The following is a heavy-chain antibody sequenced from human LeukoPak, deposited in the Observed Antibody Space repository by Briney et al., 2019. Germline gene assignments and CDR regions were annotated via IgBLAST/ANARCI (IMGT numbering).Heavy chain of an antibody. D-gene: IGHD6-19*01. CDR1: GYTFTSYG. J-gene: IGHJ4*02. CDR2: ISAYNGNT. V-gene: IGHV1-18*01. CDR3: ARVNLYSSDSTPDY. Sequence: ASVKVSCKASGYTFTSYGISWVRQAPGQGLEWMGWISAYNGNTNYAQKLQGRVTMTTDTSTSTAYMELRSLRSADTAVYYCARVNLYSSDSTPDYWGQGTLVTVSS.